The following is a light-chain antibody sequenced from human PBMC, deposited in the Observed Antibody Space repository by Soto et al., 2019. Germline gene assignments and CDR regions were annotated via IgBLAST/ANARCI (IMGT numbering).Light chain of an antibody. V-gene: IGKV1D-13*01. J-gene: IGKJ3*01. CDR1: QGISSA. CDR2: DAS. CDR3: QQFDDYPFT. Sequence: AIQLTQSPSSLSAYVGDSVSITCRASQGISSALAWYQQKPGRAPKLLIYDASSLEGGVPSRFSGSRSGTDFTLTASSLQPEDFATYYCQQFDDYPFTFGPGTKVDIK.